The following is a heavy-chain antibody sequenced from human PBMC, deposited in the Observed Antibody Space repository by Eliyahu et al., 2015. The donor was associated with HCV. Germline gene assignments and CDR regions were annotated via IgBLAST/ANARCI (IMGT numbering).Heavy chain of an antibody. CDR2: IYWDDDK. CDR1: GFSLSTSGVG. J-gene: IGHJ6*02. CDR3: AHTKSTSWDYYYYGMDV. V-gene: IGHV2-5*02. D-gene: IGHD2-2*01. Sequence: QITLKESGPTLVKPTQTLTLTCTFSGFSLSTSGVGVGWIRQPPGKALEWLALIYWDDDKRYSPSLKSRLTITKDTSKNQVVLTMTNMDPVDTATYYCAHTKSTSWDYYYYGMDVWGQGTTVTVSS.